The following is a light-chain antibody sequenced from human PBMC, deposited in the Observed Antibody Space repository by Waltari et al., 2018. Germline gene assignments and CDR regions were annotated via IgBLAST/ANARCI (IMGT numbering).Light chain of an antibody. J-gene: IGKJ2*01. CDR3: QQYYTAPYT. Sequence: DIVMTQSPDSQAVSLGERATINCRSSQSILDNSNKRNYLTWYQQKAGQPPRLLISWASTRESGVSDRFSGSGSGTDFTLTISSLQAEDVAVYYCQQYYTAPYTFGQGAKLEIK. CDR2: WAS. V-gene: IGKV4-1*01. CDR1: QSILDNSNKRNY.